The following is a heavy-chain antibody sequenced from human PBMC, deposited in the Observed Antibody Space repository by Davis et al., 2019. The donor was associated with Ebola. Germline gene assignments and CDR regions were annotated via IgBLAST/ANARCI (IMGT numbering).Heavy chain of an antibody. V-gene: IGHV3-23*01. D-gene: IGHD6-19*01. CDR1: GFAFSSYV. CDR2: LGLSADT. Sequence: ESLSLSCAVSGFAFSSYVLSWVRRAPGTGLVWVSTLGLSADTYYADSVKGRFTTSRDNSKNTLHLQMNSRRVEDTAIYYCAKDTSNVWFDVWGQGTMVTVSS. J-gene: IGHJ3*01. CDR3: AKDTSNVWFDV.